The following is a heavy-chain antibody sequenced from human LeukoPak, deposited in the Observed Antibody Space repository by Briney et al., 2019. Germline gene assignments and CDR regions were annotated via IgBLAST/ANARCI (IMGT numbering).Heavy chain of an antibody. D-gene: IGHD1-26*01. CDR3: ARSQWEPGWFDP. Sequence: FQGRVTITRDTSANTAYMELSGLRSEDTAVYYCARSQWEPGWFDPWGQGTLVTVSS. V-gene: IGHV1-3*01. J-gene: IGHJ5*02.